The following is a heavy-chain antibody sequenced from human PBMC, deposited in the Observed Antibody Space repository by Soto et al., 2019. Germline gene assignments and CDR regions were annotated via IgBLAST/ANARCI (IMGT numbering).Heavy chain of an antibody. V-gene: IGHV4-59*08. CDR3: ARHPEAASYSGSYGYYFDY. J-gene: IGHJ4*02. Sequence: PSETLSLTCTVSGGSISSYYWSWIRQHPGKGLEWIGYIYYSGSTNYNPSLKSRVTISVDTSKNQFSLKLSSVTAADTAVYYCARHPEAASYSGSYGYYFDYWGQGTLVTVSS. D-gene: IGHD1-26*01. CDR1: GGSISSYY. CDR2: IYYSGST.